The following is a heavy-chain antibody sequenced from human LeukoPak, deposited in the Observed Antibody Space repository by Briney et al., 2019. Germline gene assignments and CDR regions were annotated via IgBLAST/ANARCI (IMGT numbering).Heavy chain of an antibody. J-gene: IGHJ4*02. CDR3: ARDVDTAVVGYEFDC. V-gene: IGHV3-33*08. Sequence: PGGSLRLSCAASGFTFSSYTMHWVRQAPGKGLEWVAVIWYDGSNKYYADSVKGRFTISRDNSKNTLYLQMNSLRAEDTAVYYCARDVDTAVVGYEFDCWGQGTLVTVSS. CDR2: IWYDGSNK. D-gene: IGHD5-18*01. CDR1: GFTFSSYT.